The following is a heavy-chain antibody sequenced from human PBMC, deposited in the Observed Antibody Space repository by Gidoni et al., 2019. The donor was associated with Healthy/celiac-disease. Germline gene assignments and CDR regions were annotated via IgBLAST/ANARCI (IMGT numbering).Heavy chain of an antibody. J-gene: IGHJ6*02. V-gene: IGHV3-9*01. Sequence: EVQLVESGGGLVQPGRSLRLSCAASGFPFDDYAMHWVRQAPGKGLEWVSGISWNSGSIGYADSVKGRFTISRDNAKNSLYLQMNSLRAEDTALYYCAKDRDSGSLLGMDVWGQGTTVTVSS. CDR2: ISWNSGSI. CDR3: AKDRDSGSLLGMDV. D-gene: IGHD1-26*01. CDR1: GFPFDDYA.